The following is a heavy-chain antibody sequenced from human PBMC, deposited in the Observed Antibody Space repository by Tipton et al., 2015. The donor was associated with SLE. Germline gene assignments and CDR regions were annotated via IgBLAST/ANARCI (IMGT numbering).Heavy chain of an antibody. CDR3: TRDSTYYYDSSGYYYYYYYYMDV. CDR2: IRSKAYGGTT. J-gene: IGHJ6*03. CDR1: GFTFGDYA. D-gene: IGHD3-22*01. Sequence: SLRLSCTASGFTFGDYAMSWVLQAPGKGLVWVGFIRSKAYGGTTEYAASVKGRFTISRDDSKSIAYLQMNSRKTEDTAVYYCTRDSTYYYDSSGYYYYYYYYMDVWGKGTTVTVSS. V-gene: IGHV3-49*04.